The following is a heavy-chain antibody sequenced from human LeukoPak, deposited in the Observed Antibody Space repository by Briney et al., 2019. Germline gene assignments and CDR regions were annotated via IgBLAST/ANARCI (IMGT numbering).Heavy chain of an antibody. CDR3: ARKDGDY. Sequence: SETLSLTCTVSGASITSFHWTWIRQPAGKGLEWIGLIYSSGSTIYNPSLQSRVAMSVDMTKNQLSLKLSSVTAADTAMYYCARKDGDYWGQGALVTVSS. D-gene: IGHD6-6*01. J-gene: IGHJ4*02. CDR1: GASITSFH. CDR2: IYSSGST. V-gene: IGHV4-4*07.